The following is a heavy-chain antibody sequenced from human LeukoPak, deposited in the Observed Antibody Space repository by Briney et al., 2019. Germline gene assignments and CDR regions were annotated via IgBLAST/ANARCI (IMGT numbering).Heavy chain of an antibody. CDR1: GFTVSRNY. J-gene: IGHJ3*02. CDR2: IYRGGST. Sequence: PGGSLRLSCAASGFTVSRNYMTWVRQAPGKGLEWVSVIYRGGSTYYADSVKGRFTISRDNSKNTLYLQMNSLRAEDTAVYCCARAGPTGTNDAFDIWGQGTMVTVSS. CDR3: ARAGPTGTNDAFDI. D-gene: IGHD1-1*01. V-gene: IGHV3-53*01.